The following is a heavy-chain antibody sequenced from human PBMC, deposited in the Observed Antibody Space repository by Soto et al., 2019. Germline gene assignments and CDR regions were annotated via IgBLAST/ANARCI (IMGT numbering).Heavy chain of an antibody. Sequence: SETLSLTCSVSGGSISGSYWSWIQQSPGKGLEWLGYVYYTGSTNYSPSLRSRVSISVDTSKNEFSLRLSSVTAADTAVYFCARSVAVPGAHIDYWGQGTLVTVSS. V-gene: IGHV4-59*01. CDR2: VYYTGST. CDR3: ARSVAVPGAHIDY. J-gene: IGHJ4*02. D-gene: IGHD6-19*01. CDR1: GGSISGSY.